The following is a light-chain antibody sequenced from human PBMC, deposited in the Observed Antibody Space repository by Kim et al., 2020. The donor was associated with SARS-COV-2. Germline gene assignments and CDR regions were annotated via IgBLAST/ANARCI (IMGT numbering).Light chain of an antibody. Sequence: SYELTQPPSVSVAPGKTARITCGGKNIGSKSVHWYQQKPGQAPVLVIYYDSDRPSGIPERFSGSNSGNTATLTISRVEAGDEADYYCQVWDSSSDLYVFGTGTKVTVL. CDR2: YDS. J-gene: IGLJ1*01. V-gene: IGLV3-21*04. CDR3: QVWDSSSDLYV. CDR1: NIGSKS.